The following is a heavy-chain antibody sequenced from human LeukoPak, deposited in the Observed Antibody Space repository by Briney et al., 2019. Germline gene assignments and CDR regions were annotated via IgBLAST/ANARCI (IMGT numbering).Heavy chain of an antibody. V-gene: IGHV3-33*08. D-gene: IGHD2-15*01. Sequence: GGSLRLSCAASEFTFSSYSMNWVRQAPGKGLEWVAVIWYDGSNKYYADSVKGRFTISRDNSKNTLYLQMNSLRAEDTAVYYCARDPFSSDDAFDIWGQGTMVTVSS. CDR2: IWYDGSNK. J-gene: IGHJ3*02. CDR1: EFTFSSYS. CDR3: ARDPFSSDDAFDI.